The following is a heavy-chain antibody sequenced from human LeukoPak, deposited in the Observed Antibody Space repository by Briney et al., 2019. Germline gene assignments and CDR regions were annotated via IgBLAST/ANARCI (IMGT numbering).Heavy chain of an antibody. V-gene: IGHV3-11*04. Sequence: GGSLRLSCAASGFTFSDYYMSWIRQAPGKGMEWVSYISSSGSTIYYADSLKGRFTISRDNAKNSLFLEMNSLRAEDTAVYYCARDPAGSGWRRIFGPFDYWGQGTLVTVSS. D-gene: IGHD6-19*01. CDR1: GFTFSDYY. CDR3: ARDPAGSGWRRIFGPFDY. CDR2: ISSSGSTI. J-gene: IGHJ4*02.